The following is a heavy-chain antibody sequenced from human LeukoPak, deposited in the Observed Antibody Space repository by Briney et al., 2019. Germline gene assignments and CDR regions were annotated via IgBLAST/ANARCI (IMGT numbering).Heavy chain of an antibody. CDR2: IYYSGST. CDR1: GGSISSSSYY. J-gene: IGHJ5*02. Sequence: SETLSLTFTVSGGSISSSSYYWGWIRQPPGKGLEWIGSIYYSGSTYYNPSLKSRVTISVDTSKNQFSLKLSSVTAADTAVYYCAGYCSSTSCYADWFDPWGQGTLVTVSS. D-gene: IGHD2-2*01. CDR3: AGYCSSTSCYADWFDP. V-gene: IGHV4-39*01.